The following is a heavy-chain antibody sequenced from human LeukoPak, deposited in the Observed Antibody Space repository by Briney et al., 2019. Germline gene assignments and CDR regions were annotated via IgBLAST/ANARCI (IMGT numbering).Heavy chain of an antibody. CDR2: INWNGGST. Sequence: GGSLRLSCAASGFTFDDYGMSWVRQAPGKGLEWVSGINWNGGSTGYAHSVKGRFTISRDNAKNSLYLQMNSLRAEDTALYYCARGVPPAAMNYYMDVWGKGTTVTVSS. J-gene: IGHJ6*03. V-gene: IGHV3-20*04. D-gene: IGHD2-2*01. CDR3: ARGVPPAAMNYYMDV. CDR1: GFTFDDYG.